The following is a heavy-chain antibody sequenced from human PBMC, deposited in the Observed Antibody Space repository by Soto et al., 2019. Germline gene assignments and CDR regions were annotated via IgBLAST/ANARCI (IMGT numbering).Heavy chain of an antibody. V-gene: IGHV1-18*01. CDR1: GYTFISYG. D-gene: IGHD4-17*01. Sequence: GASVKVSCKASGYTFISYGISWVRQAPGQGLEWMGWISPNSGNTNYAQKLQDRVTMTTDTSTSTAYMELRSLRSDDTAVYYCARRPPFSFGDFVTYYFDYWGQGTLVTVS. CDR3: ARRPPFSFGDFVTYYFDY. CDR2: ISPNSGNT. J-gene: IGHJ4*02.